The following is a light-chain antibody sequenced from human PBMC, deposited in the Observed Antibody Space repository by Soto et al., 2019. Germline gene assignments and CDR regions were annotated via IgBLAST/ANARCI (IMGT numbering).Light chain of an antibody. CDR3: QQYDNYSPAWT. CDR2: DGS. CDR1: QSISNF. V-gene: IGKV1-5*01. Sequence: DIQMTQSPSTLSASVGDRVTITCRASQSISNFLAWYQQKPGKAPKLSIYDGSSLEGGVPLRFSGSGSGTEFTLTISSLQPDDFATYYCQQYDNYSPAWTFGQGTKVDIK. J-gene: IGKJ1*01.